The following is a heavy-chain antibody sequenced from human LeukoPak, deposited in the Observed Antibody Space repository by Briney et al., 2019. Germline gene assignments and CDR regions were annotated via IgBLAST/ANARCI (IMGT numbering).Heavy chain of an antibody. CDR3: ARELAAAGTFDY. D-gene: IGHD6-13*01. CDR2: IYHSGST. Sequence: PSETLSLTCTVSGGSISSGGYYWSWIRQPPGKGLEWIGYIYHSGSTYYNPSLKSRVTISVDRSKNQFSLKLSSVTAADTAVYYCARELAAAGTFDYWGQGTLVTVSS. V-gene: IGHV4-30-2*01. J-gene: IGHJ4*02. CDR1: GGSISSGGYY.